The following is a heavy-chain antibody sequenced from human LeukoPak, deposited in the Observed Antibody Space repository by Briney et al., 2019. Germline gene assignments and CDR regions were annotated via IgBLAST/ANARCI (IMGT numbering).Heavy chain of an antibody. CDR3: ARDVGAVAGTECDY. J-gene: IGHJ4*02. D-gene: IGHD6-19*01. CDR2: MNPNSGNT. Sequence: ASVKVSCKASGYTFTSYDINWVRQATGQGLEWMGWMNPNSGNTGYAQKFQGRVTITRNTSISTAYMELSSLRSDDTAVYYCARDVGAVAGTECDYWGQGTLVTVSS. V-gene: IGHV1-8*03. CDR1: GYTFTSYD.